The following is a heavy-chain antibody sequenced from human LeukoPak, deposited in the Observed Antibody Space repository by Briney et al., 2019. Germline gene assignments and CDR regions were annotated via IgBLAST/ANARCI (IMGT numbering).Heavy chain of an antibody. CDR2: IYHSGST. CDR3: ARGSHYDILTGYHDAFDI. D-gene: IGHD3-9*01. CDR1: GGSISSGGYY. J-gene: IGHJ3*02. V-gene: IGHV4-30-2*01. Sequence: SETLSLTCTVSGGSISSGGYYWSWIRQPPGKGLEWIGYIYHSGSTYYNPSLKSRVTISVDRSKNQFSLKLSSVTAADTAVYYCARGSHYDILTGYHDAFDIWGQGTMVTVSS.